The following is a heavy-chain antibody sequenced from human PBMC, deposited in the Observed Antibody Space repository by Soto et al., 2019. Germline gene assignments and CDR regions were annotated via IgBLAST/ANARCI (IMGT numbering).Heavy chain of an antibody. Sequence: QVQLVQSGAEVKKPGSSVKVSCKASGGTFSSYTISWVRQAPGQGLEWMGRIIPILGIANYAQKFQGRVTITADKSTSTAYMELSSLRSEDTAVYYCARGLLWFGELGYYYYGMDVWGQGTTVTVSS. CDR3: ARGLLWFGELGYYYYGMDV. J-gene: IGHJ6*02. D-gene: IGHD3-10*01. CDR1: GGTFSSYT. V-gene: IGHV1-69*02. CDR2: IIPILGIA.